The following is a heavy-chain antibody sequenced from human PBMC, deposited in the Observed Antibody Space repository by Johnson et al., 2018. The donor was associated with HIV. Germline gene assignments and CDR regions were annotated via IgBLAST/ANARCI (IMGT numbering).Heavy chain of an antibody. Sequence: VQLVESGGGVVQPGGSLRLSCAASGFTVSSNYMSWVRQAPGKGLEWVSGIKWNGGSTGYADSVKGRFTISIENAKNSLYLQMNSLRAEDTALYYCARERSLVRGVMPGAFDIWGPGTMVTVSS. CDR3: ARERSLVRGVMPGAFDI. CDR2: IKWNGGST. D-gene: IGHD3-10*01. J-gene: IGHJ3*02. CDR1: GFTVSSNY. V-gene: IGHV3-20*04.